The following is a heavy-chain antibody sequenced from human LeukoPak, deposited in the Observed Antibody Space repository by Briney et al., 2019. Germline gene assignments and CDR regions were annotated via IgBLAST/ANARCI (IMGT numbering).Heavy chain of an antibody. CDR1: GGSISSSSYY. J-gene: IGHJ4*02. V-gene: IGHV4-39*01. CDR3: AKRGNWGFFDY. Sequence: SETLSLTCTVSGGSISSSSYYWGWIRQPPGKGLEWIGSIYYSGSTYYNPSLKSRVTISVDTSKNQFSLKLSSVTAADTAVYYCAKRGNWGFFDYWGQGTLVTVSS. CDR2: IYYSGST. D-gene: IGHD7-27*01.